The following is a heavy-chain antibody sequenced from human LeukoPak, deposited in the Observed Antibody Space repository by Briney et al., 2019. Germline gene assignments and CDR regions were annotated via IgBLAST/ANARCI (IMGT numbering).Heavy chain of an antibody. Sequence: SETLSLTCTVSGGSISSYYWSWIRQPPGKGLEWIGYIYYSGSTNYNPSLKSRVTISVDTSKNQFSLKLSSVTAADTAVYYCARDIVVVPAAMTLYYYYYMDVWGKGTTVTVSS. D-gene: IGHD2-2*01. CDR2: IYYSGST. V-gene: IGHV4-59*12. CDR1: GGSISSYY. CDR3: ARDIVVVPAAMTLYYYYYMDV. J-gene: IGHJ6*03.